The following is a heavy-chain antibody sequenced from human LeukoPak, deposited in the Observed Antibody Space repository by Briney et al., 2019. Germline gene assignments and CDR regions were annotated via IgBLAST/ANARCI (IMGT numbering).Heavy chain of an antibody. CDR3: ARDTVVVPAAMPGYYYYGMDV. V-gene: IGHV1-18*01. CDR1: GYTFTSYG. CDR2: ISAYNGNT. D-gene: IGHD2-2*01. J-gene: IGHJ6*02. Sequence: ASVKVSCKASGYTFTSYGISWVRQAPGQGLEWMGWISAYNGNTNYAQKLQGRVTMTTDTSTSTAYMELRSLRSDDTAVYYCARDTVVVPAAMPGYYYYGMDVWGQGTTVTVSS.